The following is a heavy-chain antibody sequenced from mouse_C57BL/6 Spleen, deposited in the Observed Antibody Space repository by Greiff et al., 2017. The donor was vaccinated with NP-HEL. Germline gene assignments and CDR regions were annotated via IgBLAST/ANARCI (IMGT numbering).Heavy chain of an antibody. D-gene: IGHD2-4*01. CDR3: ARQGYDYDGDYYAMDY. CDR2: IYPRSGNT. V-gene: IGHV1-81*01. J-gene: IGHJ4*01. Sequence: VKLMESGAELARPGASVKLSCQASGYTFTSYGISWVKQRTGQGLEWIGEIYPRSGNTYYNEKFKGKATLTADKSSSTAYMELRSLTSEDSAVYFCARQGYDYDGDYYAMDYWGQGTSVTVSS. CDR1: GYTFTSYG.